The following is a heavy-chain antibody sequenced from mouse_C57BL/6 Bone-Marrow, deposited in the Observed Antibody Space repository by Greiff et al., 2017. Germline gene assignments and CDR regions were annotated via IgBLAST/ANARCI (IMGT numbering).Heavy chain of an antibody. V-gene: IGHV1-81*01. CDR3: ARLRVYYYGSSFAWFAY. Sequence: QVHVKQSGAELARPGASVKLSCKASGYTFTSYGISWVKQRTGQGLEWIGEIYPRSGNTYYNEKFKGKATLTADKSSSTAYMELRSLTSEDSAVYFCARLRVYYYGSSFAWFAYWGQGTLVTVSA. D-gene: IGHD1-1*01. CDR1: GYTFTSYG. J-gene: IGHJ3*01. CDR2: IYPRSGNT.